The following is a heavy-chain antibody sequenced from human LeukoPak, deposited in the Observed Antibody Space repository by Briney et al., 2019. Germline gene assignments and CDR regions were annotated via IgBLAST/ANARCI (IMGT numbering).Heavy chain of an antibody. CDR2: IYYSGTA. J-gene: IGHJ4*02. V-gene: IGHV4-59*01. CDR3: ARVGVDDSGNIIKYFFDY. CDR1: GGPISNYQ. D-gene: IGHD4-23*01. Sequence: SQTLSLTCTLSGGPISNYQWSWIRQPPGKGLEWIGNIYYSGTANYNPSLKSRVIISVDTSKNQFSLKLSPVTAADTAVYYCARVGVDDSGNIIKYFFDYWGQGTLVTVSS.